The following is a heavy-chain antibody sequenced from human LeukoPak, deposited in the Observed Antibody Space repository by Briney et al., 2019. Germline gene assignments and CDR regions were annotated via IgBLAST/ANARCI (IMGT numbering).Heavy chain of an antibody. CDR2: ISGSGGST. V-gene: IGHV3-23*01. D-gene: IGHD5-18*01. CDR1: GFTFSSYG. CDR3: ERCGYSHGYGWGGGYYYYYMDV. Sequence: GGSLRLSCAASGFTFSSYGMSWVRQAPGKGLEWVSAISGSGGSTYYADSVKGRFTISRDNSKNTLYLQMNSLRAEDTAVYYCERCGYSHGYGWGGGYYYYYMDVWGKGTTVTVSS. J-gene: IGHJ6*03.